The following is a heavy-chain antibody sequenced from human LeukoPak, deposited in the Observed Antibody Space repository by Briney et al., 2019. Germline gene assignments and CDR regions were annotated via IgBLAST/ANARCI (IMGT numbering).Heavy chain of an antibody. CDR3: ARAHDRTVTTNFDY. J-gene: IGHJ4*02. CDR1: GGSISSGSYY. Sequence: PSQTLSLTCTVSGGSISSGSYYWSWIRQPAGKGLEWIGRIYTSGSTNYNPSLKSRVTISVDTSKNQFSLKLSSVTAADTAVYYCARAHDRTVTTNFDYWGQGTLVTVSS. CDR2: IYTSGST. D-gene: IGHD4-17*01. V-gene: IGHV4-61*02.